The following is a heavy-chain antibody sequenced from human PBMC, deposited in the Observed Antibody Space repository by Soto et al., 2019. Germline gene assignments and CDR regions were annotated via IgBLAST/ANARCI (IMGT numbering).Heavy chain of an antibody. CDR2: ISSSSSTI. V-gene: IGHV3-48*02. CDR3: ARPEYSSSSYGMDV. D-gene: IGHD6-6*01. J-gene: IGHJ6*02. Sequence: PGGSLRLSCAASGFPFSSYSMNWVRQAPGKGLEWVSYISSSSSTIYYADSVKGRFTISRDNAKNSLYLQMNSLRDEDTAVYYCARPEYSSSSYGMDVWGQGTTVTVSS. CDR1: GFPFSSYS.